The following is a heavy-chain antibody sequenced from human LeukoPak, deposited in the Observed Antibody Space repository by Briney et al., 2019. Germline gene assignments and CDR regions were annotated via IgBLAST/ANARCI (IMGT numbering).Heavy chain of an antibody. CDR3: ARQVSEGATTVDY. CDR2: INHSGST. CDR1: GGSFSGYY. J-gene: IGHJ4*02. D-gene: IGHD1-26*01. V-gene: IGHV4-34*01. Sequence: PSETLSLTCAVYGGSFSGYYWSWIRQPPGKGLEWIGEINHSGSTNYNPSLKSRVTISVDTSKNQFSLKLSSVTAADTAVYYCARQVSEGATTVDYWGQGTLVT.